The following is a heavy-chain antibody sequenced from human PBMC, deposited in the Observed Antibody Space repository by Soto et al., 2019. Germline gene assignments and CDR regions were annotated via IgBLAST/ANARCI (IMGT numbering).Heavy chain of an antibody. CDR2: INDSGST. CDR1: GGSFSGYY. J-gene: IGHJ4*02. Sequence: QVQLQQWGAGLLKPSETLSLTCAVYGGSFSGYYWNWIRQSPGKGLEWIGEINDSGSTNYNPSLKSRVTISVDTSKNQFSLKLNSVTVADTAVYYCARGRRVGSGSYSLRFDDWGQGTLVTVCS. CDR3: ARGRRVGSGSYSLRFDD. V-gene: IGHV4-34*01. D-gene: IGHD3-10*01.